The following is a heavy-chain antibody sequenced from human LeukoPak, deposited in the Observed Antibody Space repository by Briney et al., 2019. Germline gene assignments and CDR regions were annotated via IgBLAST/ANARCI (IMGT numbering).Heavy chain of an antibody. CDR3: AKDPDYYDSSGSGD. J-gene: IGHJ4*02. V-gene: IGHV3-30*18. D-gene: IGHD3-22*01. CDR2: ISYDGSNK. Sequence: GESLRLSCAASGFTFSSYGMHWVRQAPGKGLEWVPVISYDGSNKYYADSVKGRFTISRDNSKNTLYLQMNSLRAEDTAVYYCAKDPDYYDSSGSGDWGQGTLVTVSS. CDR1: GFTFSSYG.